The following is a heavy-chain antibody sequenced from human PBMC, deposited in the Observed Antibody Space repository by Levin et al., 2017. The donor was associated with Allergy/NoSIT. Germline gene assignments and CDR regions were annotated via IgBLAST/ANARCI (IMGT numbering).Heavy chain of an antibody. D-gene: IGHD2-21*02. CDR2: IYNSGST. CDR3: ASERKSDPQYFDS. V-gene: IGHV4-31*03. CDR1: GASISSSDYF. Sequence: KPSETLSLTCTVSGASISSSDYFWSWVRQLPGKGLEWIGYIYNSGSTYYNPSLQSRVSISVDPSKNHLSLTLSSMTAADTAVYYCASERKSDPQYFDSWGQGALVTVSS. J-gene: IGHJ4*02.